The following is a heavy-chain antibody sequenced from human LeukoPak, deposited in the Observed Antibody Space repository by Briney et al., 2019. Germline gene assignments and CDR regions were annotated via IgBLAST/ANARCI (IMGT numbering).Heavy chain of an antibody. CDR1: GFTVSSNY. J-gene: IGHJ4*02. Sequence: SGGSLRLSCAASGFTVSSNYMSWVRQAPGKGLEWVSVIYSGGSTYDADSVKGRFTISRDNSKNTLYLQMNSLRAEDTAVYYCARVGTYYDSYYFDYWGQGTLVTVSS. D-gene: IGHD3-10*01. CDR2: IYSGGST. CDR3: ARVGTYYDSYYFDY. V-gene: IGHV3-66*01.